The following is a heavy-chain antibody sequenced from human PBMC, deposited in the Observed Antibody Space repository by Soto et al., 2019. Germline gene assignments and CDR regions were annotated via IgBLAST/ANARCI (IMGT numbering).Heavy chain of an antibody. J-gene: IGHJ4*02. CDR1: GYTFASYD. CDR3: ARFGQQLAVDY. V-gene: IGHV1-8*01. CDR2: MNPNSGNT. D-gene: IGHD6-13*01. Sequence: ASVKVSCKASGYTFASYDSNWVRQATGQGLEWMGWMNPNSGNTGYAQKFQGRVTMTRNTSISTAYMELSSLRSEDTAVYYCARFGQQLAVDYWGQGTLVTVSS.